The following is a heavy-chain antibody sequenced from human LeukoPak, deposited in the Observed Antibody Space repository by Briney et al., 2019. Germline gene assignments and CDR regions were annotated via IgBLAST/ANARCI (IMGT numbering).Heavy chain of an antibody. J-gene: IGHJ4*02. V-gene: IGHV3-23*01. D-gene: IGHD3-10*01. CDR2: ISASGGNT. Sequence: GGSLRLSCAASGFTFTKFAMSWVRQAPGKGLGWVSAISASGGNTYYADSVKGRFTISRDNSKNTLYLQMNSLRAEDTAVYYCAKDQGLMDRGVLYYWGQGTLVTVSS. CDR3: AKDQGLMDRGVLYY. CDR1: GFTFTKFA.